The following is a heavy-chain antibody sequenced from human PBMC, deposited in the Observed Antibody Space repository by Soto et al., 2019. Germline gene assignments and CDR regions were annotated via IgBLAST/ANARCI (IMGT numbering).Heavy chain of an antibody. Sequence: QVQLVQSGAEVKNPGASVKVSCKASGYTFTGFDINWMRQAPGQGLEWMGWMSPKNGNTGYAEKFQVRVTMTRDTSMSTAYMELSSLSFDDTAVYYCARGITAGVDYWGQGTLVTVSS. CDR3: ARGITAGVDY. J-gene: IGHJ4*02. CDR1: GYTFTGFD. D-gene: IGHD6-25*01. CDR2: MSPKNGNT. V-gene: IGHV1-8*01.